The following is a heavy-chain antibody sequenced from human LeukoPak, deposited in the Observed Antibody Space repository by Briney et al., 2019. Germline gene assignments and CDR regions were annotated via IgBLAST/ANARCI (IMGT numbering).Heavy chain of an antibody. CDR2: IFYSGIT. Sequence: SETLSLTCTVSVGSISSYYWSWIRQPPGTGLEWIGVIFYSGITNYNPSLKIRVTISVDTSKNQFSLKLGSVTAAHTAVYYCARLATPSTMAARGRSWIKSSGQRTLVTVSS. CDR3: ARLATPSTMAARGRSWIKS. D-gene: IGHD6-6*01. J-gene: IGHJ5*02. V-gene: IGHV4-59*01. CDR1: VGSISSYY.